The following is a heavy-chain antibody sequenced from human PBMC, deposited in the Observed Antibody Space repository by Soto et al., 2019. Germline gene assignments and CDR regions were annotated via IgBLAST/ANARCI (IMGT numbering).Heavy chain of an antibody. Sequence: EVQLLESGGGLVQPGGSLRLSCVASAFTFSRFAMSWVRQTPGKGLEWVSAISGSGDKTFYADSVKGRFTISRDNSKKPLYLQMNRLRVEETAVYYCAKGLSGSGAYQWFDPWGQGTLVTVSS. CDR3: AKGLSGSGAYQWFDP. CDR2: ISGSGDKT. V-gene: IGHV3-23*01. D-gene: IGHD3-10*01. J-gene: IGHJ5*02. CDR1: AFTFSRFA.